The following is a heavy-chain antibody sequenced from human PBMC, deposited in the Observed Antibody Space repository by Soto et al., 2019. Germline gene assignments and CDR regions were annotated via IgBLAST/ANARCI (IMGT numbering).Heavy chain of an antibody. CDR3: ARDPPYYDILTGYGY. V-gene: IGHV1-18*01. Sequence: QVQLVQSGAEVKKPGASVKVSCKASGYTFTTYDLSWVRQAPGQGLEWMGWISPYSGNTKYAQKLQGRVTMTTDTSTNTAYVELRSLRSDDTAVYYCARDPPYYDILTGYGYWGQGTLVTVSS. D-gene: IGHD3-9*01. J-gene: IGHJ4*02. CDR1: GYTFTTYD. CDR2: ISPYSGNT.